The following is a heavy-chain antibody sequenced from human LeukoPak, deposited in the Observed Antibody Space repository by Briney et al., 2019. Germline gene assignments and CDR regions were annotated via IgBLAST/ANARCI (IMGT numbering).Heavy chain of an antibody. J-gene: IGHJ4*02. Sequence: SGGSLRLSCAASGFTFSGSTVHWVRQASGKGLEWVGRIRSKANNYATAYTASVKGRFTISRDDSKNTAYLQMNSLKTEDTAVYYCTTDRSSWDYWGQGTLVTVSS. CDR3: TTDRSSWDY. CDR1: GFTFSGST. V-gene: IGHV3-73*01. CDR2: IRSKANNYAT. D-gene: IGHD3-10*01.